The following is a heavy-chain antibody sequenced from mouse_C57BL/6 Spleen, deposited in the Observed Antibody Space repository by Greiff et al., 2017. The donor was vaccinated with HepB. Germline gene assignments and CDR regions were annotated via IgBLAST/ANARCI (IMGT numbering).Heavy chain of an antibody. V-gene: IGHV5-9*01. Sequence: EVKVVESGGGLVKPGGSLKLSCAASGFTFSSYTMSWVRQTPEKRLEWVATISGGGGNTYYPDSVKGRFTISRDNAKNTLYLQMSSLRSEDTALYYCARQSYYSNYRYFDYWGQGTTLTVSS. CDR3: ARQSYYSNYRYFDY. J-gene: IGHJ2*01. CDR2: ISGGGGNT. D-gene: IGHD2-5*01. CDR1: GFTFSSYT.